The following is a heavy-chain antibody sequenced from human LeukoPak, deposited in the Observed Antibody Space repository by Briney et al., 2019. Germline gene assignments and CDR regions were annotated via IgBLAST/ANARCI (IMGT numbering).Heavy chain of an antibody. J-gene: IGHJ4*02. D-gene: IGHD3-22*01. CDR1: GGSFSGYY. V-gene: IGHV4-34*01. Sequence: SETLSLNCAVYGGSFSGYYWSWIRQPPGKGLEWTGEINHSGSTNYNPSLKSRVTISVDTSKNQFSLKLSSVTAADTAVYYCARNRYYYDSSGYYYWGQGTLVTVSS. CDR3: ARNRYYYDSSGYYY. CDR2: INHSGST.